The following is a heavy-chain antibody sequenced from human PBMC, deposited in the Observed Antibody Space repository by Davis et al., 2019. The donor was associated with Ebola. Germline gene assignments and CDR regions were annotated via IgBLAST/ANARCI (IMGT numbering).Heavy chain of an antibody. CDR3: TSLVVRGVIIHTLYMDV. V-gene: IGHV3-49*03. CDR1: GFTFGDYA. Sequence: GESLKISCTASGFTFGDYAMSWFRQAPGKGLEWVGFIRSKAYGGTTEYAASVKGRFTISRDDSKSIAYLQMNSLKTEDTAVYYCTSLVVRGVIIHTLYMDVWGKGTTVTVSS. CDR2: IRSKAYGGTT. J-gene: IGHJ6*03. D-gene: IGHD3-10*01.